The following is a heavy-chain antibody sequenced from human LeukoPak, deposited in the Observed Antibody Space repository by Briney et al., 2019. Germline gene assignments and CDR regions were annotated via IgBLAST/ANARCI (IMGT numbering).Heavy chain of an antibody. V-gene: IGHV3-23*01. CDR3: AKSVHSAMVTGYFDY. J-gene: IGHJ4*02. CDR2: VSGGGGRTT. Sequence: PGGTLRLSCAASGFIFSSYGMSWVRQAPGKGLEWVSTVSGGGGRTTYYADSVKGRFTISRDNSKNTLYLQMNSLRAEDTAVYYCAKSVHSAMVTGYFDYWGQGTLVTVSS. D-gene: IGHD5-18*01. CDR1: GFIFSSYG.